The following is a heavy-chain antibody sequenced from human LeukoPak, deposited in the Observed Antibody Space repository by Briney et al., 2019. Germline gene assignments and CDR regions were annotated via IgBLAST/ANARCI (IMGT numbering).Heavy chain of an antibody. CDR2: IDRNGDST. CDR1: GFTFDDYG. D-gene: IGHD2-8*02. J-gene: IGHJ4*02. Sequence: GGSLRLSCAASGFTFDDYGMSWVRQAPGKGLEWVSGIDRNGDSTGYADSVEGRFTISRDNAKNSLYLQMNSLRAEDTAVYYCARGPRWCPFDYWGQGTLVTVSS. V-gene: IGHV3-20*04. CDR3: ARGPRWCPFDY.